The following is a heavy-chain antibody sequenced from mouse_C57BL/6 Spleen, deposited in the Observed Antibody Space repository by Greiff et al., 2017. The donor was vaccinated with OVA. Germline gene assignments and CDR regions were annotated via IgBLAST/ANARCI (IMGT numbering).Heavy chain of an antibody. CDR1: GFTFSDYG. V-gene: IGHV5-17*01. D-gene: IGHD2-4*01. CDR3: ARGDYPSFAY. J-gene: IGHJ3*01. Sequence: EVKLVESGGGLVKPGGSLKLSCAASGFTFSDYGMHWVRQAPEKGLEWVAYISSGSSTIYYADTVKGRFTISRDNAKNTLFLQMTSLRSEDTAMYYCARGDYPSFAYWGQGTLVTVSA. CDR2: ISSGSSTI.